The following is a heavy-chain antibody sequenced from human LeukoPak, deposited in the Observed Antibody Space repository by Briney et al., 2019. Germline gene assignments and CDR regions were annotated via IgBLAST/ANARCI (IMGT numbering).Heavy chain of an antibody. V-gene: IGHV3-21*01. CDR3: ARSPLGIGNWFDP. Sequence: PGGSLRLSCAASGFTFSSYAMSWVRQAPGKGLEWVSSICNGDTYIYYADSVKGRFTISRDNAKNSLSLQMTSLRVDDTAVYYCARSPLGIGNWFDPWGQGTLVTVSS. J-gene: IGHJ5*02. CDR2: ICNGDTYI. D-gene: IGHD3-16*01. CDR1: GFTFSSYA.